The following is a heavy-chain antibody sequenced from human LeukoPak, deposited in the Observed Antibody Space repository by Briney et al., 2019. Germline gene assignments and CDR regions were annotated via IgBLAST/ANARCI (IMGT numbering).Heavy chain of an antibody. J-gene: IGHJ4*02. CDR2: ISGSGGST. V-gene: IGHV3-23*01. Sequence: GGSLRLSCAASGFTFSSNAMSWVRQAPGKGLEWVSAISGSGGSTYYADSVKGRFTISRDNSKNTLFLQMNSLRAEDTAVYYCARGGGSYHFDYWGQGTLVIVSS. CDR3: ARGGGSYHFDY. D-gene: IGHD1-26*01. CDR1: GFTFSSNA.